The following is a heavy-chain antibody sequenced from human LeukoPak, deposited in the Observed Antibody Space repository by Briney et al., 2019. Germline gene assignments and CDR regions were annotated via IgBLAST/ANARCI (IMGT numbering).Heavy chain of an antibody. CDR1: GFTVSSNY. CDR3: ARAVGVTAIHNAFDI. Sequence: SGGSPRLSCAASGFTVSSNYMSWVRQAPGKGLEWVSVIYSGGGTDYADSVKGRFTISRDNSKNTLHLQMNSLRAEDTAVYYCARAVGVTAIHNAFDIWGQGTMVTVSS. V-gene: IGHV3-66*02. J-gene: IGHJ3*02. D-gene: IGHD2-21*02. CDR2: IYSGGGT.